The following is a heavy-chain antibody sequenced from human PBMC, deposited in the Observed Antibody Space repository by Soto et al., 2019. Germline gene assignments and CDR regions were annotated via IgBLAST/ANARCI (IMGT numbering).Heavy chain of an antibody. CDR2: IYYSGST. CDR3: ARGGLPYNWNDAEYHNWFDP. V-gene: IGHV4-39*01. Sequence: SETLSLTCTVSGGSISSSSYYWGWIRQPPGKGLEWIGSIYYSGSTYYNPSLKSRVTISVDTSKNQFSLKLSSVTAADTAVYYCARGGLPYNWNDAEYHNWFDPWGQGTLVTVSS. CDR1: GGSISSSSYY. J-gene: IGHJ5*02. D-gene: IGHD1-20*01.